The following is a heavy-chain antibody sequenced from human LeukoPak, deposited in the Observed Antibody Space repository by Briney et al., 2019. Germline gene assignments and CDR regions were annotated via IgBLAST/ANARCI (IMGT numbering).Heavy chain of an antibody. J-gene: IGHJ4*02. D-gene: IGHD3-22*01. V-gene: IGHV4-31*03. CDR3: ARERYGGYYDSSGTTSEFVFDY. CDR1: GGSISSGGYY. CDR2: IYYSGST. Sequence: PSETLSLTCTVSGGSISSGGYYWSWIRQHPGKGLEWIGYIYYSGSTYYNPSLKSRVPISVHTSKNQFSLKLSSVTAADTAVYYCARERYGGYYDSSGTTSEFVFDYWGQGTLVTVSS.